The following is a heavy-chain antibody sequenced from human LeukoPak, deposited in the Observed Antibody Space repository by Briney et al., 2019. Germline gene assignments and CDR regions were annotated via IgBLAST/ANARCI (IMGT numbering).Heavy chain of an antibody. CDR3: ARDAGTTGTAPFYYYGIDV. CDR2: IYYSGST. V-gene: IGHV4-59*01. Sequence: SETLSLTCTVSGGSISSYYWSWLRQPPGKGLEWIGYIYYSGSTNYNPSLKSRVTISVDTSKNQFSLKLSSVTAAGTAVYYCARDAGTTGTAPFYYYGIDVWGKGTTVTVSS. D-gene: IGHD1-1*01. CDR1: GGSISSYY. J-gene: IGHJ6*04.